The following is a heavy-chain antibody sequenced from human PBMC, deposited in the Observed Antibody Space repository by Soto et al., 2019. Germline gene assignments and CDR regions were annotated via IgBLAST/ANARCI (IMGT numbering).Heavy chain of an antibody. Sequence: PGGSLRLSCAASGFTFSSYAMHWVRQAPGKGLEWVAVISYDGSNKYYADSVKGRFTISRDNSKNTLYLQMNSLRAEDTAVYYCARGPYGPSDYWGQGTLVTVSS. CDR3: ARGPYGPSDY. J-gene: IGHJ4*02. CDR2: ISYDGSNK. CDR1: GFTFSSYA. V-gene: IGHV3-30-3*01. D-gene: IGHD3-10*01.